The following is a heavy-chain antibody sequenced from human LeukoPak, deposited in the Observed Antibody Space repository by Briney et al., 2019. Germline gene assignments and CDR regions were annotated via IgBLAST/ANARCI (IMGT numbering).Heavy chain of an antibody. D-gene: IGHD6-19*01. J-gene: IGHJ6*02. CDR2: IKSKTDGGTT. CDR3: TTEARSRYSSGWYGRYYYYYGMDV. Sequence: PGGSLRLSRAASGFTFSNAWMSWVRQAPGKGLEWVGRIKSKTDGGTTDYAAPVKGRFTISRDDSKNTLYLQMNSLKTEDTAVYYCTTEARSRYSSGWYGRYYYYYGMDVWGQGTTVTVSS. V-gene: IGHV3-15*01. CDR1: GFTFSNAW.